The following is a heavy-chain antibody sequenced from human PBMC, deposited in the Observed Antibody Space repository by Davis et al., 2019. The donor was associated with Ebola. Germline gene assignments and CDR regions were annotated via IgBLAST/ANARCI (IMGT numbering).Heavy chain of an antibody. CDR1: GGSISSSNW. V-gene: IGHV4-4*02. CDR2: IYHSGST. D-gene: IGHD5-18*01. J-gene: IGHJ4*02. Sequence: MPSETLSLTCAVSGGSISSSNWWSWVRQPPGKGLEWIGEIYHSGSTNYNPSLKSRVTISVDTSKNQFSLKLSSVTAADTAVYYCARSRLRFSYGVGYWGQGTLVTVSS. CDR3: ARSRLRFSYGVGY.